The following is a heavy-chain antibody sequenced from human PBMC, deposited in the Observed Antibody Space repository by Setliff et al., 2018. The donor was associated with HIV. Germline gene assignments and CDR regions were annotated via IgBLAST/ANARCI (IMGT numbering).Heavy chain of an antibody. CDR3: ASHFGYCSSTSCEGY. CDR2: IGSLGDK. CDR1: GFTFNDHH. J-gene: IGHJ4*02. V-gene: IGHV3-11*03. D-gene: IGHD2-2*01. Sequence: PGGSLRLSCVGSGFTFNDHHISWIRQAPGKGLEWISYIGSLGDKEYADPVKGRFTISRDNARKSVYLQIDSLRAEDTAVYYCASHFGYCSSTSCEGYWGQGALVTVSS.